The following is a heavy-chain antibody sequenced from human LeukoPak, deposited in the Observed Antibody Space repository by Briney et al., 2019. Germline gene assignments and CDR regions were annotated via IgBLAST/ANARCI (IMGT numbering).Heavy chain of an antibody. V-gene: IGHV3-23*01. CDR3: ATRAVAAPY. CDR2: ISGSGGST. D-gene: IGHD6-19*01. J-gene: IGHJ4*02. Sequence: SCKASGYTFSSYAMSWVRQAPGKGLEWVSAISGSGGSTYYADSVKGRFIIFRDSSKNTLYLQMNSLRVEDTAVYYCATRAVAAPYWGQGTLVTVSS. CDR1: GYTFSSYA.